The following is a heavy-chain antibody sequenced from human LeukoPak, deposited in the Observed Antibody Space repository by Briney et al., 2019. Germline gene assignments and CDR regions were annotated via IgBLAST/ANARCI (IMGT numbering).Heavy chain of an antibody. CDR1: GASISRFY. Sequence: SETLSLICRVSGASISRFYWVWVRQTPGNGLEWIGYLSYRGGSTFKPSLMHRVSRSVDTCRNHFSLRLSSVTAGDTAVYYCARYERIGACAGGVSYYGLDVWGQGTRSPSP. V-gene: IGHV4-59*01. D-gene: IGHD2-8*02. J-gene: IGHJ6*02. CDR3: ARYERIGACAGGVSYYGLDV. CDR2: LSYRGGS.